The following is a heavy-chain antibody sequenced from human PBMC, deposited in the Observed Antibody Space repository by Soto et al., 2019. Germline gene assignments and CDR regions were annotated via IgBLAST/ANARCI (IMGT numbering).Heavy chain of an antibody. CDR1: GFSVSENY. CDR3: ARDCDDTSGFCPH. J-gene: IGHJ4*02. Sequence: PGGSLRLSCAVSGFSVSENYRGWVRQAPGKGLEWVSVIYTAGDAYYVDSVKGRFTISRDNSKNTVFLQMNGLRAEDTAVYYCARDCDDTSGFCPHWGQGTMVTVYS. CDR2: IYTAGDA. V-gene: IGHV3-53*01. D-gene: IGHD3-22*01.